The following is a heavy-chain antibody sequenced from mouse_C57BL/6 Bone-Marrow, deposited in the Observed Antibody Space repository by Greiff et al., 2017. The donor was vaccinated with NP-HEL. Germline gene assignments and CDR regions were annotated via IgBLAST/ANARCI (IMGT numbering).Heavy chain of an antibody. D-gene: IGHD2-5*01. Sequence: VHVKQSGAELVKPGASVKLSCTASGFNIKDYYMHWVKQRTEQGLEWIGRIDPEDGETKYAPKFQGKATITADTSSNTAYLQLSSLTSEDTAVYYCARRRYSNAYAMDYWGQGTSVTVSS. V-gene: IGHV14-2*01. CDR3: ARRRYSNAYAMDY. J-gene: IGHJ4*01. CDR1: GFNIKDYY. CDR2: IDPEDGET.